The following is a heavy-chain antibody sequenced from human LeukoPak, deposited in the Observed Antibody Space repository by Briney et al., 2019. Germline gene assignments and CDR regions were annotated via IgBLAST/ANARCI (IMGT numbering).Heavy chain of an antibody. J-gene: IGHJ4*02. CDR2: IYYSGST. CDR1: GGSISSSSYY. V-gene: IGHV4-39*07. Sequence: PSETLSLTCTVSGGSISSSSYYWGWIRQPPGKGLEWIGSIYYSGSTYYNPSLKSRVTISVDTSKNQFSLKLSSVTAADTAVYYCARDRRGFIVGATRYVDYWGQGTLVTVSS. CDR3: ARDRRGFIVGATRYVDY. D-gene: IGHD1-26*01.